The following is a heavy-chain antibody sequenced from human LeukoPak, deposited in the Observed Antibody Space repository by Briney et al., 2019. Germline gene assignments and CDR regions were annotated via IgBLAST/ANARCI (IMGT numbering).Heavy chain of an antibody. CDR3: ARAPPYYDAGSGYYDY. J-gene: IGHJ4*02. CDR1: GFTFSSYA. V-gene: IGHV3-23*01. Sequence: GGSLRLPCAASGFTFSSYAMSWVRQAPGKGLEWVSAISGSGGSTYYADSVKGRFTISRDNSKNTLYLQMNSLRAEDTAVYYCARAPPYYDAGSGYYDYWGQGTLVTVSS. D-gene: IGHD3-22*01. CDR2: ISGSGGST.